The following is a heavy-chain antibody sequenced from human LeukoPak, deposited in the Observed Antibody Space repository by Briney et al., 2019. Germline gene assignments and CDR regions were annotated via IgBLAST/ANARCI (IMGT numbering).Heavy chain of an antibody. CDR1: GGSISSSSYY. J-gene: IGHJ3*02. D-gene: IGHD6-19*01. V-gene: IGHV4-39*07. Sequence: SETLSLTCTVSGGSISSSSYYWGWIRQPPGEGLEWIGSIYYGGSTYHNPSLKSRVTISVDTSKNQFSLKLSSVTAADTAVYYCAREGSSGSYAFDIWGQGTMVTVSS. CDR3: AREGSSGSYAFDI. CDR2: IYYGGST.